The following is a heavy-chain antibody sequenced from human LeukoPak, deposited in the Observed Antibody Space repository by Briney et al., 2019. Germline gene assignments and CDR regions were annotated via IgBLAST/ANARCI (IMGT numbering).Heavy chain of an antibody. V-gene: IGHV3-20*04. CDR3: ATSTVGFYFDY. CDR1: GFSFNDYG. CDR2: ITWNDGSA. J-gene: IGHJ4*02. D-gene: IGHD1-26*01. Sequence: GGSLRLSCAASGFSFNDYGMSWVRQPPGKGLEWVAGITWNDGSAAYADSMKGRFTISRDSAKNSLYLQMNSLRAEDTALYYCATSTVGFYFDYWGKGTLVTVSS.